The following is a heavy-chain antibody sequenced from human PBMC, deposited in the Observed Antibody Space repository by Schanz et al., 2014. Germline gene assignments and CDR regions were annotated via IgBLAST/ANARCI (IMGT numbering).Heavy chain of an antibody. CDR1: GFTFSNPA. J-gene: IGHJ6*02. Sequence: EVHLLESGGGLVQPGGSLRLSCAASGFTFSNPALSWVRQAPRKGLEWFSTIYSTGSTYYADSVRGRFTISIDNSMNTVYLQMNSLRMDDAAVDYCARAQGVLRLYYGVDVWGQGTTVTVSS. CDR3: ARAQGVLRLYYGVDV. CDR2: IYSTGST. D-gene: IGHD3-16*01. V-gene: IGHV3-23*05.